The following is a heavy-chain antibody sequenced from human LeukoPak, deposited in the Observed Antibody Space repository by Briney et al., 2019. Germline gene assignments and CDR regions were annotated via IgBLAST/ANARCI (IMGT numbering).Heavy chain of an antibody. D-gene: IGHD5-24*01. Sequence: GASVKVSCKASGYTFTSYDINWVRQATGQGLEWMGWMNPNSGNTGYAQEFQGRVTITRDTSASTAYMELSSLRSEDMAVYYCARTRFRDGYNLVYWGQGTLATVSS. V-gene: IGHV1-8*01. CDR2: MNPNSGNT. CDR3: ARTRFRDGYNLVY. CDR1: GYTFTSYD. J-gene: IGHJ4*02.